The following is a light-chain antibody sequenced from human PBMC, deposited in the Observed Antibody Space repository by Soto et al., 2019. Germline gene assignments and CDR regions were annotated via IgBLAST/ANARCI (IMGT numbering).Light chain of an antibody. J-gene: IGKJ2*02. CDR1: QSVSSN. Sequence: EIVMTQSPATLSMSPGERATLSCRASQSVSSNLAWYQQKPGQAPRPLIYGASTRATGIPARFSGSGSGTEFTLTISSLQSEDFAVYYCQQYNNWPPCTFGQGTKLEIK. CDR2: GAS. V-gene: IGKV3-15*01. CDR3: QQYNNWPPCT.